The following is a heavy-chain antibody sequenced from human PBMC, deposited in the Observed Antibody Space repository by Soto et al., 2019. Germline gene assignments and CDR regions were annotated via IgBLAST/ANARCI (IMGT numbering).Heavy chain of an antibody. CDR2: VHPGDADT. J-gene: IGHJ5*02. CDR3: ARRLYYYYKSGHYLGWFDP. V-gene: IGHV5-51*01. CDR1: GYNFTNYW. D-gene: IGHD3-22*01. Sequence: GEPLKISWKGSGYNFTNYWIGWVRQMPGQGLEWMGVVHPGDADTRYSPSFQGQVTISADKSISTAYLQWNSLKASDSAMYYCARRLYYYYKSGHYLGWFDPWGQGTLVTVSS.